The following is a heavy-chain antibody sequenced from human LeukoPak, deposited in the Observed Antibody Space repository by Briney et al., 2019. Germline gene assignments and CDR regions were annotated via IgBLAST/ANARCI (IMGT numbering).Heavy chain of an antibody. CDR1: GYTFTGYY. CDR3: ARDAGQYCSGGSCYDGTGWFDP. J-gene: IGHJ5*02. Sequence: VASVKVSCKASGYTFTGYYMHWVRQAPGQGLEWMGRINPNSGGTNYAQKFQGRVTMTRDTSISTAYMELSSLRSEDTAVYYCARDAGQYCSGGSCYDGTGWFDPWGQGTLVTVSS. CDR2: INPNSGGT. V-gene: IGHV1-2*06. D-gene: IGHD2-15*01.